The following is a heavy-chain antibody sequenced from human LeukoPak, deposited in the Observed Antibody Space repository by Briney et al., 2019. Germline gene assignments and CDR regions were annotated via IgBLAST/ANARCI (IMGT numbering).Heavy chain of an antibody. J-gene: IGHJ4*02. Sequence: GGSLRLSYAASVFTFNSYDMHWVRQATGKGLEWVSAIGTSGDTYYPVSVKGRFTISRENGKNSLYLQMNSLRAGDTAVYYCARVEVTTRGYFDYWGQGTLVTVSS. V-gene: IGHV3-13*04. CDR3: ARVEVTTRGYFDY. CDR1: VFTFNSYD. CDR2: IGTSGDT. D-gene: IGHD4-17*01.